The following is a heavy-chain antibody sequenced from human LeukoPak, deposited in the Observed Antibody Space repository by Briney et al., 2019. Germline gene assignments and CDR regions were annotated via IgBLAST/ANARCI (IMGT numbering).Heavy chain of an antibody. V-gene: IGHV4-31*03. D-gene: IGHD6-13*01. CDR2: IYYSGST. CDR3: ARDSGYSSSWYNWFDP. J-gene: IGHJ5*02. CDR1: GGSISSGGYY. Sequence: SETLSLTCTVSGGSISSGGYYWSWIRQHPGKGLEWIGYIYYSGSTYYNPSLKSRVTISVDRSKNQFSLKLSSVTAADTAVYYCARDSGYSSSWYNWFDPWGQGTLVTVSS.